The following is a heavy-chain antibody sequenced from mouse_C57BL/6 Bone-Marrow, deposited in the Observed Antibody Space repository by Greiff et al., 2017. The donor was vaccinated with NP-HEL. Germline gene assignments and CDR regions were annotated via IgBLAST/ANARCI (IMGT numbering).Heavy chain of an antibody. CDR2: IFPGSGST. J-gene: IGHJ3*01. D-gene: IGHD2-5*01. CDR1: GYTFTGYW. CDR3: AYSNYEAGFAY. V-gene: IGHV1-9*01. Sequence: VQLQQSGAELMKPGASVKLSCKATGYTFTGYWMEWVKQRPGHGLEWIGEIFPGSGSTNYNEKFKGKATFTVDTSSNTAYMQLSSLTTEYYAVDYCAYSNYEAGFAYWGQGTLVTVSA.